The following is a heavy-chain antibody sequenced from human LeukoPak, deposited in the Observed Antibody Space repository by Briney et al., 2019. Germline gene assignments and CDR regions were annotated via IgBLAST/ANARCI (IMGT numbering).Heavy chain of an antibody. V-gene: IGHV1-3*01. CDR1: GYTFTDYT. CDR2: INGGSGNT. CDR3: ANPRYDSSGYYYVD. D-gene: IGHD3-22*01. Sequence: ASVKVSCKATGYTFTDYTMHWLRQAPGQRLDWMGWINGGSGNTKYSPEFQGRVTITRDTSASTAYMELSSLRSEDAAVYYCANPRYDSSGYYYVDWGQGTLVTVSS. J-gene: IGHJ4*02.